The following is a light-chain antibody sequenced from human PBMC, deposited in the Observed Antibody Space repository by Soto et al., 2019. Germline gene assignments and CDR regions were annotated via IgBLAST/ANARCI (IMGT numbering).Light chain of an antibody. J-gene: IGKJ2*01. V-gene: IGKV3-15*01. CDR3: QQYNKWPPYT. Sequence: EIVMPQSPATLSVSPGERATLSCRASQTVSRNLGWYQQKPGQAPRLLIYGASTRATGIPARFSGSGSGTEFTLTISSLQSGDFAVYYCQQYNKWPPYTFGQGTKVDIK. CDR1: QTVSRN. CDR2: GAS.